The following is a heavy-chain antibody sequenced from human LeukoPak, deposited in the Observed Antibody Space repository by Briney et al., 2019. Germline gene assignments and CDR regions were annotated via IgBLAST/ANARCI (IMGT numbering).Heavy chain of an antibody. V-gene: IGHV3-15*01. Sequence: GSLRLSCAASGFTFSNAWMSWVRQAPGKGLEWVGRIKSKTDGGTTDYAAPVKGRFTISRDDSKNTLYLQMNSLRAEDTAVYYCAKEPLMTTVSYFDYWGQGTLVTVSS. CDR1: GFTFSNAW. CDR2: IKSKTDGGTT. D-gene: IGHD4-17*01. CDR3: AKEPLMTTVSYFDY. J-gene: IGHJ4*02.